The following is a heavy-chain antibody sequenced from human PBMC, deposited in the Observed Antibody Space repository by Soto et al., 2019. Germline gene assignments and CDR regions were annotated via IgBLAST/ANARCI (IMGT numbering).Heavy chain of an antibody. CDR2: IYYSGST. D-gene: IGHD4-17*01. CDR3: ARSMTGRLLDY. Sequence: PSETLSLTCTVSGGSISSSNYYWGWIRQPPGKGLEWIGSIYYSGSTYYNTSLKSRVTISVDTSKNQFSLKLSSVTAADTAVYYCARSMTGRLLDYWGQGTLVTVSS. V-gene: IGHV4-39*01. CDR1: GGSISSSNYY. J-gene: IGHJ4*02.